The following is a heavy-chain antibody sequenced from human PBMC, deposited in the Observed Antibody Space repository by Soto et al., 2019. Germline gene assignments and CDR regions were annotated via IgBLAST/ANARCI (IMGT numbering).Heavy chain of an antibody. D-gene: IGHD6-13*01. CDR2: VNHSGST. J-gene: IGHJ4*02. CDR3: ARGVTAAGQYYFDY. CDR1: GGSFSGYY. Sequence: PSETLSLTCAVYGGSFSGYYWSWIRQPPGKGLEWIGEVNHSGSTNYNPSLKSRVTISVDTSKNQFSLKLSSVTAADTAVYYCARGVTAAGQYYFDYWGQGTLVT. V-gene: IGHV4-34*01.